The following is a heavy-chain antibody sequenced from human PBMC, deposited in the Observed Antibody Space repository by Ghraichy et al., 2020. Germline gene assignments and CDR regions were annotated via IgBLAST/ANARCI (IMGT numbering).Heavy chain of an antibody. D-gene: IGHD3-3*01. V-gene: IGHV1-69*13. CDR3: ARSSITIFGVNYYGMDV. Sequence: SVKVSCKASGGTFSSYAISWVRQAPGQGLEWMGGIIPIFGTANYAQKFQGRVTITADESTSTAYMELSSLRSEDTAVYYCARSSITIFGVNYYGMDVWGQGTTVTVSS. CDR1: GGTFSSYA. J-gene: IGHJ6*02. CDR2: IIPIFGTA.